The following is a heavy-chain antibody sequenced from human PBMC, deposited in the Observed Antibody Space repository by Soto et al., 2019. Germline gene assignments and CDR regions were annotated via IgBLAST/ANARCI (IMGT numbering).Heavy chain of an antibody. CDR3: ARDGRGGIVATSNLDY. Sequence: QVQLVQSGAEVKKPGASVKVSCKASGYTFTSYYMHWVRQAPGQGLEWMGIINPSGGSTSYAQKFQGRVTMTRDTSTSTVYMELSSLRSEDTAVYYCARDGRGGIVATSNLDYWGQGTLVTVSS. CDR2: INPSGGST. J-gene: IGHJ4*02. CDR1: GYTFTSYY. D-gene: IGHD5-12*01. V-gene: IGHV1-46*01.